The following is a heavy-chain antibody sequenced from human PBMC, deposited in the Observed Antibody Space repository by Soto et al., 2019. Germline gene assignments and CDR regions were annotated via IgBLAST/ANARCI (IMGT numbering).Heavy chain of an antibody. J-gene: IGHJ3*01. CDR2: IYWDDDK. CDR3: ARVVITFGGVVADDAFDV. CDR1: GFSLTTRGVG. V-gene: IGHV2-5*02. D-gene: IGHD3-16*02. Sequence: QITLMESGPTLVKPTETLTLTCTFSGFSLTTRGVGVGWIRQPPGKALEWLAVIYWDDDKRYSPSLKTRLVLSHGTPQIQVVLRMTKMDSVDAAAYLGARVVITFGGVVADDAFDVLGPGTM.